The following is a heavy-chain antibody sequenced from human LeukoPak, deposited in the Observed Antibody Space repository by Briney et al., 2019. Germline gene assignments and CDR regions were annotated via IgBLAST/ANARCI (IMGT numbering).Heavy chain of an antibody. D-gene: IGHD6-19*01. CDR1: GFTFSSYS. V-gene: IGHV3-21*01. CDR3: AKVQGAVAGVAYFDY. CDR2: ISSSSRYI. Sequence: GGSLRLSCAASGFTFSSYSMNWVRQAPGKGLEWVSSISSSSRYIYYADSVKGRFTISRDNAENSLYLQMNSLRAEDTAVYYCAKVQGAVAGVAYFDYWGQGTLVTVSS. J-gene: IGHJ4*02.